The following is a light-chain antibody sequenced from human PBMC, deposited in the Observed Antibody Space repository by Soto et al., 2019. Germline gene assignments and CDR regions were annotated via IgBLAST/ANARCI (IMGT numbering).Light chain of an antibody. CDR3: SSYTSSSTYV. CDR2: EVS. Sequence: QSALTQPASVSGSPGQLITISCTGTSSDVGGYNYVSWYQQHPGKAPKLMIYEVSNRPSGVSNRFSGSKSGNTASLTISGLQAEDEADYYCSSYTSSSTYVFGTGTKVTVL. J-gene: IGLJ1*01. V-gene: IGLV2-14*01. CDR1: SSDVGGYNY.